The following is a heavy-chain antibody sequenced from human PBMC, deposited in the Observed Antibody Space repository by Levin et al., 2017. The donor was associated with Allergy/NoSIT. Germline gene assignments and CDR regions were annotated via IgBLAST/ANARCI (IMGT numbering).Heavy chain of an antibody. V-gene: IGHV1-69*06. CDR1: GGTFSSYA. J-gene: IGHJ5*02. Sequence: RASVKVSCKASGGTFSSYAISWVRQAPGQGLEWMGGIIPIFGTANYAQKFQGRVTITADKSTSTAYMELSSLRSEDTAVYYCARAPISHNWFDPWGQGTLVTVSS. CDR3: ARAPISHNWFDP. D-gene: IGHD3-3*02. CDR2: IIPIFGTA.